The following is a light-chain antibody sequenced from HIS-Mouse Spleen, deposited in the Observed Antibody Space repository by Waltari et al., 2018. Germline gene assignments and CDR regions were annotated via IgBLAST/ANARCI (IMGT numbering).Light chain of an antibody. CDR2: DDS. J-gene: IGLJ2*01. Sequence: SYVLTQPPSVSVAPGKTARITCGGNNIGSKSVHWYQQKPGQAPVLVVYDDSDRPYWIPELFAGSNSGNTATLTISRVEAGDEADYYCQVWDSSSDHVVFGGGTKLTVL. V-gene: IGLV3-21*03. CDR3: QVWDSSSDHVV. CDR1: NIGSKS.